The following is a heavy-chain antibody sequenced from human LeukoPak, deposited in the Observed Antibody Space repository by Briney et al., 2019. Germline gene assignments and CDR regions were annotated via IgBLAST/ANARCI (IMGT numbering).Heavy chain of an antibody. V-gene: IGHV4-39*01. CDR2: INHSGGT. D-gene: IGHD3-22*01. J-gene: IGHJ3*01. CDR3: ARHVSYYDNTPAPYAVDF. CDR1: GGSISSGGYY. Sequence: PSQTLSLTCTVSGGSISSGGYYWSWIRQPPGKGLEWIGEINHSGGTNYNPSLKSRVTISVDTSKNQFSLKLSSVTAADTAVYYCARHVSYYDNTPAPYAVDFWGQGTMVTVSS.